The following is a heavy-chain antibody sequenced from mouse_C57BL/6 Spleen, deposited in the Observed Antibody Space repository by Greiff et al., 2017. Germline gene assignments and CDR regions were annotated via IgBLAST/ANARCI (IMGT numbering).Heavy chain of an antibody. V-gene: IGHV1-50*01. CDR3: ARKPQDYPDY. CDR1: GYTFTSYW. D-gene: IGHD3-2*02. J-gene: IGHJ2*01. Sequence: QVQLQQPGAELVKPGASVKLSCKASGYTFTSYWMQWVKQRPGQGLEWIGEIDPSDSYTNYNQKFKGKATLTVDTSSSTAYMQLSSLTSEDSAVYYCARKPQDYPDYWGQGTTLTVSS. CDR2: IDPSDSYT.